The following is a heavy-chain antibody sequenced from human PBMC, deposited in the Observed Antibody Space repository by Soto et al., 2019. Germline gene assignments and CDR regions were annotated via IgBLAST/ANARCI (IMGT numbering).Heavy chain of an antibody. Sequence: PSETLSLTCTVSGGSISSYYWSWIRQPPGKGLEWIGYIYYSGSTNYNPSLKSRVTISVDTSKNQFSLKLSSVTAADTAVYYCASPNCSGGSCYSAPLHYWGQGNLVTFSS. D-gene: IGHD2-15*01. J-gene: IGHJ4*02. CDR3: ASPNCSGGSCYSAPLHY. CDR1: GGSISSYY. V-gene: IGHV4-59*08. CDR2: IYYSGST.